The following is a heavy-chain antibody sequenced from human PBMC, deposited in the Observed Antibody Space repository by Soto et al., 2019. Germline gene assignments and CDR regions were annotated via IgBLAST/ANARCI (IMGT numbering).Heavy chain of an antibody. CDR1: GFTFSTYA. Sequence: PGGSLRLSCAASGFTFSTYAMSWVRQAPGKGLEWVSLISGSGDTTYYADSVKGRFTVSRDNSKNTLSLHVNSLRAEDTAVYYCVKGRGTYYYGTATPYQTSADCWGHGTLVTVSS. J-gene: IGHJ4*01. V-gene: IGHV3-23*01. CDR2: ISGSGDTT. CDR3: VKGRGTYYYGTATPYQTSADC. D-gene: IGHD3-10*01.